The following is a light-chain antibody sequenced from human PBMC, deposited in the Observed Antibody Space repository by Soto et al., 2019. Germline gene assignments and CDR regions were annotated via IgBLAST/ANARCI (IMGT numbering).Light chain of an antibody. CDR2: EVS. J-gene: IGLJ2*01. CDR3: SSYAGSTDVV. Sequence: QSALAQPPSASGSPGQSVTISCTGTSSDVGGYNDVSWYQQHPGKAPKLMIYEVSKRPSGVPDRFSGSKSGNTASLTVSGLQAEDEADYYCSSYAGSTDVVFGGGTQLTVL. V-gene: IGLV2-8*01. CDR1: SSDVGGYND.